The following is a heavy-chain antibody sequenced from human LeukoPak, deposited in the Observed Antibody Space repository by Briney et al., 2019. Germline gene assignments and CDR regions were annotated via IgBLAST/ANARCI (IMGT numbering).Heavy chain of an antibody. CDR1: GYSISSGYY. Sequence: PSETLSLTCTVSGYSISSGYYWGRIRQPPGKGLEWIGSIYHSGSTYYNPSLKSRVTISVDTSKNQFSLKLSSVTAADTAVYYCAKSRTVWSDYYYYMDVWGKGTTVTVSS. V-gene: IGHV4-38-2*02. CDR2: IYHSGST. J-gene: IGHJ6*03. CDR3: AKSRTVWSDYYYYMDV. D-gene: IGHD3-3*01.